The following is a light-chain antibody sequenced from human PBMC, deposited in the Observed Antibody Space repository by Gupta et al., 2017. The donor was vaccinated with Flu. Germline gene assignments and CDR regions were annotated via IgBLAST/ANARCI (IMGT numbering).Light chain of an antibody. V-gene: IGKV4-1*01. Sequence: SLGERATINCKSSQSVLYSANNKNYLAWYQQKPGQPPKLLIYWASTRESGVPDRFSGSGSGTDFTLTISILQAEDVAVYYCQQYYTTPLTFGPGTKVDIK. CDR2: WAS. CDR3: QQYYTTPLT. CDR1: QSVLYSANNKNY. J-gene: IGKJ3*01.